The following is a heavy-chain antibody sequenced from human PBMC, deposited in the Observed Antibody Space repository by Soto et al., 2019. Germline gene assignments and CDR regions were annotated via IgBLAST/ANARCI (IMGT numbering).Heavy chain of an antibody. D-gene: IGHD6-19*01. CDR3: ARERLNTGWYGFDH. J-gene: IGHJ4*02. V-gene: IGHV1-2*02. Sequence: QVQLVQSGAEVKKPGASVKVSCKASGYTFTAFYIHWVRQAPGQGLEWVAWIDPNTGGTSSAQRFQGRVAVTRDTSIGTAYLELSGLAFDDTAVYYCARERLNTGWYGFDHWGQGTQVTVSS. CDR1: GYTFTAFY. CDR2: IDPNTGGT.